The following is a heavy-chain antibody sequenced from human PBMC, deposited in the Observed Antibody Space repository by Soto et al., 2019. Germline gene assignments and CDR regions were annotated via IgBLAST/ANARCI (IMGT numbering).Heavy chain of an antibody. Sequence: QVQLVQSGDEAKKPGASVKVSCKASGNTFTSYAMHWVRQAPGQRLEWMGWINAGNGNTKYSQKFQGRVTITRDTSASTAYMELSSLRSEDTAVYYCARDKDGSGSYNWFDPWGQGTLVTVSS. D-gene: IGHD3-10*01. CDR3: ARDKDGSGSYNWFDP. CDR2: INAGNGNT. J-gene: IGHJ5*02. V-gene: IGHV1-3*01. CDR1: GNTFTSYA.